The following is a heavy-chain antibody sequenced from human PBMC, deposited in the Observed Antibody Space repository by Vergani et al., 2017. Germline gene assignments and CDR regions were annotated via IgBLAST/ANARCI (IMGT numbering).Heavy chain of an antibody. Sequence: QVQLQESGPGLVKPSQTLSLTCTVSGGSISSGYYYWSWIRQPPGKGLEWIGYIYYSGSTYYNPSLKSRVTISVDTSKNQFSLKLSSVTAADTAVYYCARDSPLRSGYYREYFQHWGQGTLVTVSS. J-gene: IGHJ1*01. D-gene: IGHD3-22*01. CDR2: IYYSGST. V-gene: IGHV4-30-4*08. CDR1: GGSISSGYYY. CDR3: ARDSPLRSGYYREYFQH.